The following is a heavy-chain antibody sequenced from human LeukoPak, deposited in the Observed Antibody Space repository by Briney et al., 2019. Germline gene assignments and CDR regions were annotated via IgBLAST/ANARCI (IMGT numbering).Heavy chain of an antibody. J-gene: IGHJ4*02. Sequence: SVKVSCKASGGTSSSYAISSVRHAPGQGLERMGGSIPIFGTANYAQKFHGRVTITADESTSTDYMELSSLRSEDTAVYYCASSYDSSGYYYGNFDYWGQGTLVTVSS. CDR3: ASSYDSSGYYYGNFDY. CDR2: SIPIFGTA. D-gene: IGHD3-22*01. CDR1: GGTSSSYA. V-gene: IGHV1-69*01.